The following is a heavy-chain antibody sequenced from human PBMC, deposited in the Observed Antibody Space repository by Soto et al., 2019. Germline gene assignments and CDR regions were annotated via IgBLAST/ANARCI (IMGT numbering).Heavy chain of an antibody. Sequence: QVQLQESGPGLVKPSQTLSLTCTVSGGSISSGGYYWSWIRQHPGKGLEWIGYIYYSGSTYYNPSLKSRVTIAVDTSKTQFALKLSSVTAEDTAVYYCARDRSGYNWFDPWGQGTLVTVSS. CDR3: ARDRSGYNWFDP. CDR2: IYYSGST. CDR1: GGSISSGGYY. V-gene: IGHV4-31*03. J-gene: IGHJ5*02. D-gene: IGHD3-22*01.